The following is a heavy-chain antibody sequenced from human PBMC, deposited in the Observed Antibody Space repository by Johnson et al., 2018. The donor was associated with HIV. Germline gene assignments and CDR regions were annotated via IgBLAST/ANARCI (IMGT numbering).Heavy chain of an antibody. CDR2: IYSGDST. Sequence: VQLVESGGGLVQPGGSLRLSCAASGFTVSSNYMNWVRQAPGKGLAWVSLIYSGDSTYYADSVKVRCSISRDNSKNTLYLQMNSLGAEDTAVYYCARERGLGHAFDIWGQGTMVTVSS. V-gene: IGHV3-66*01. D-gene: IGHD7-27*01. CDR1: GFTVSSNY. J-gene: IGHJ3*02. CDR3: ARERGLGHAFDI.